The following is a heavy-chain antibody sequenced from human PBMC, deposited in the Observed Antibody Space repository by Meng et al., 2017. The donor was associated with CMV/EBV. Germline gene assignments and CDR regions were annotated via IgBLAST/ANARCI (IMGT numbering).Heavy chain of an antibody. CDR3: ARRHSGSYYFDP. Sequence: SETLSLTCTVSGGSISSSSYYWGWIRQPPGKGLEWIGSIYYSGSTYYNPSLKSRVTISVDTSNNQFSLKLSSVTAADTAVYYCARRHSGSYYFDPWGQGTLVTVSS. CDR1: GGSISSSSYY. V-gene: IGHV4-39*01. D-gene: IGHD1-26*01. CDR2: IYYSGST. J-gene: IGHJ5*02.